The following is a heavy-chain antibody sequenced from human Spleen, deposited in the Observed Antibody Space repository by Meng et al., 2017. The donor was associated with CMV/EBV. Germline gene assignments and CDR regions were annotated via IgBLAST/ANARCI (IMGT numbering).Heavy chain of an antibody. CDR2: INPNSGGT. J-gene: IGHJ5*02. Sequence: ASVKVSCKASGYTFTGYYIYWVRQAPGQGLEWMGWINPNSGGTNYAQKFQGRVTMTRDTSINTAYMDLSRLRSDDTAVYYCARDRSGTMKGYWFDPWGQGRLVTVSS. CDR3: ARDRSGTMKGYWFDP. CDR1: GYTFTGYY. V-gene: IGHV1-2*02. D-gene: IGHD1-7*01.